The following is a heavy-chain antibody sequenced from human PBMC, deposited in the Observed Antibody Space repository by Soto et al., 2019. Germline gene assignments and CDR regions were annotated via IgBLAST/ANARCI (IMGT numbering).Heavy chain of an antibody. J-gene: IGHJ4*02. D-gene: IGHD1-26*01. CDR1: AISFNTYG. CDR2: VTVTGGST. Sequence: GGSLRLSCAASAISFNTYGVTWVRQAPGKGLEWVSTVTVTGGSTYYADSVKGRFTISRDNSKNTLYVQMNSLRAEDTAVYYCAKAGASVHWGQGTLVTGSA. CDR3: AKAGASVH. V-gene: IGHV3-23*01.